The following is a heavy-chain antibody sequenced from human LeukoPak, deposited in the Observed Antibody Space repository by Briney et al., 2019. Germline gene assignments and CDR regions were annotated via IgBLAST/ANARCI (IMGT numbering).Heavy chain of an antibody. D-gene: IGHD4-23*01. CDR3: ARRGGHGGSFDY. CDR1: GGSINNYY. J-gene: IGHJ4*02. Sequence: SETLSLTCTVSGGSINNYYWSWIRQPPGKGLVWIGYTYYSGSGSTNYNPSLKSRVTISVDTSKNQFSLKLSSVTAADTAVYYCARRGGHGGSFDYWGQGTLVTVSS. V-gene: IGHV4-59*08. CDR2: TYYSGSGST.